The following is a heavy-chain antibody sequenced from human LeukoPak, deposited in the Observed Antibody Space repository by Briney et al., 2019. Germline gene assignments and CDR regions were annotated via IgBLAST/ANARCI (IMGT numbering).Heavy chain of an antibody. Sequence: PSGTLSLTCTVSGGSISSYYWSWIRQPPGKGLEWIGYIYSSGSTNYNPSLKSRVTISIDTSKNQFSLKLSSVTAADTAVYYCARHLTGSSVCIEYWGQGTLVTVSS. CDR1: GGSISSYY. CDR3: ARHLTGSSVCIEY. D-gene: IGHD2-8*02. J-gene: IGHJ4*02. V-gene: IGHV4-4*09. CDR2: IYSSGST.